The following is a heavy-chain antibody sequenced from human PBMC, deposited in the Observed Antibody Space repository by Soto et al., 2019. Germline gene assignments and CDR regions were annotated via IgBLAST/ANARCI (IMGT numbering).Heavy chain of an antibody. CDR2: ISYDGSNN. J-gene: IGHJ4*02. D-gene: IGHD3-22*01. CDR1: GFTFISYC. V-gene: IGHV3-30*18. Sequence: GTLRLTCAASGFTFISYCIRAFGHAPWKGLEGVAVISYDGSNNYYADSVKGRFTISRDNSKNTLYLQMNSLRAEDTAVYYCAKDPKAYYDSLPRDWGQGTLVTVSS. CDR3: AKDPKAYYDSLPRD.